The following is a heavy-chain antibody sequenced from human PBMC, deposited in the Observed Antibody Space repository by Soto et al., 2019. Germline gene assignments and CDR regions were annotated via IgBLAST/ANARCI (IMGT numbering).Heavy chain of an antibody. CDR1: GGTFSSYT. CDR3: AMTYDAFDI. V-gene: IGHV1-69*02. J-gene: IGHJ3*02. Sequence: QVQLVQSGAEVKKPGSSVKVSCKASGGTFSSYTISWVRQAPGQGLEWMGRIIPILGIANYPQKFQGRVTITADKSTSSGYMELRRLRSEDTAVYYCAMTYDAFDIWGQGTMVNVSS. CDR2: IIPILGIA.